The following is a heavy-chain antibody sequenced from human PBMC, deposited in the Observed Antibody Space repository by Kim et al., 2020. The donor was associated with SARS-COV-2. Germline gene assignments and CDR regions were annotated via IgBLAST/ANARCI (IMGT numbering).Heavy chain of an antibody. CDR1: GFTFGDYT. D-gene: IGHD3-10*01. J-gene: IGHJ4*02. Sequence: GGSLRLSCVGSGFTFGDYTMLWVRQAPGKGLEWVSGITKDNGIIGYVDSVRGRFTISRDNGANSLYLQMDSLRPEDTALYYCAKGGGSGTYSGDYWGQGTLLTVSS. CDR3: AKGGGSGTYSGDY. V-gene: IGHV3-9*01. CDR2: ITKDNGII.